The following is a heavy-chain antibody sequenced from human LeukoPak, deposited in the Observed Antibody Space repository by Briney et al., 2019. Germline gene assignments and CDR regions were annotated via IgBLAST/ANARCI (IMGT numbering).Heavy chain of an antibody. CDR1: GGSISSYY. V-gene: IGHV4-59*01. J-gene: IGHJ4*02. CDR2: IYYSGST. D-gene: IGHD3-16*01. CDR3: ARSSRDYVWGSLTLDY. Sequence: SETLSLTCTVSGGSISSYYWSWIRQPPGKGLEWIGYIYYSGSTNYNPSLKSRVTISVDTSKNQFSLKLSSVTAADTAVYYCARSSRDYVWGSLTLDYWGQGALVTVSS.